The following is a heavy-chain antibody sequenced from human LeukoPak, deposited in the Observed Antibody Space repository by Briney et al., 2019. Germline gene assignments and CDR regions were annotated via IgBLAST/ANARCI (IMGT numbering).Heavy chain of an antibody. CDR1: GFTFDDYA. Sequence: GRSLRLSCAASGFTFDDYAMHWVRQAPGKGLEWVSGISWNSGSIGYADSVEGRFTISRGNAKNSLYLQMNSLRAEDTALYYCAKDMYDLSRSAMGGYYYYGMDVWGQGTTVTVSS. J-gene: IGHJ6*02. CDR3: AKDMYDLSRSAMGGYYYYGMDV. CDR2: ISWNSGSI. V-gene: IGHV3-9*01. D-gene: IGHD2-2*01.